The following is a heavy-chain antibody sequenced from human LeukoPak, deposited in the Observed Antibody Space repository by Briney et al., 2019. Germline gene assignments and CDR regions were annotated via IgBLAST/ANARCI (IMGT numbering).Heavy chain of an antibody. CDR2: ISASGGST. V-gene: IGHV3-23*01. D-gene: IGHD3-10*01. J-gene: IGHJ4*02. CDR3: ATGGPGNYDHFEF. CDR1: GFTFSSYA. Sequence: GGSLRLSCAASGFTFSSYAMSWVRQAPGKGLEWVSAISASGGSTNYADSVKGRFTISRDNSKNTVYLQMNSLRAEDTAVYYCATGGPGNYDHFEFWGQGALVTVSS.